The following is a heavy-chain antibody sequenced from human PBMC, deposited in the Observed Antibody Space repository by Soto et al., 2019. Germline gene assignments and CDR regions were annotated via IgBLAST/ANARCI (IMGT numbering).Heavy chain of an antibody. D-gene: IGHD2-15*01. CDR3: ARVPVKVVAFDM. Sequence: ASVKVSCKASGYTFTGYYMHWVRQAPGQGLEWMGWINPNSGGTNYAQKFQGRVTMTRDTSISTAYMELSRLRSDDTAVYYCARVPVKVVAFDMWGQGTKVTVSS. CDR2: INPNSGGT. V-gene: IGHV1-2*02. CDR1: GYTFTGYY. J-gene: IGHJ3*02.